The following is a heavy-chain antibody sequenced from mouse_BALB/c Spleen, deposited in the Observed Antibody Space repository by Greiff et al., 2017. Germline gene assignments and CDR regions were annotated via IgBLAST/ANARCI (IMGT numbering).Heavy chain of an antibody. J-gene: IGHJ4*01. CDR1: GYTFTNYW. Sequence: VQLQQPGAELVRPGASVKLSCKASGYTFTNYWINWLKQRPGQGLEWIGNIYPSDSYTNYNQKFKDKATLTVDRSSSTAYMQLNSPTSEDSAVYYCTREYGNYLYAMDYWGQGTSVTVSS. CDR3: TREYGNYLYAMDY. CDR2: IYPSDSYT. D-gene: IGHD2-10*02. V-gene: IGHV1-69*02.